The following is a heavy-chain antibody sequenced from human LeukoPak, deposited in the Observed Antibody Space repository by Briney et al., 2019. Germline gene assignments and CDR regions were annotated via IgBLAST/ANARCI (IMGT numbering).Heavy chain of an antibody. D-gene: IGHD1-26*01. J-gene: IGHJ4*02. CDR1: GFTFSDHY. V-gene: IGHV3-72*01. Sequence: GGSLRLSCAVSGFTFSDHYMDWVRQAPGKGLEWVGRTKNRADKYIPQYAASVNGRFTISRDDSKKSLYLQMNSLKTEDTAVYYCTSSIVGATSPGYWGRGTLVTVSS. CDR3: TSSIVGATSPGY. CDR2: TKNRADKYIP.